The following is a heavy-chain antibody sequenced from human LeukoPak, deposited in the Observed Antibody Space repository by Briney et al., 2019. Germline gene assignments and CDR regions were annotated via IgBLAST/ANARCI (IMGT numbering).Heavy chain of an antibody. Sequence: ASVKVSCKASGYTLTRYYMHWVRQAPGQGLEWMGIINPSGGSTNYAQKFQGRVTMTRDTSTNTVYMELSSLRSEDTAVYYCARGPSITMVRGGQWYYYMDVWGKGTPVTISS. V-gene: IGHV1-46*01. CDR3: ARGPSITMVRGGQWYYYMDV. CDR1: GYTLTRYY. D-gene: IGHD3-10*01. J-gene: IGHJ6*03. CDR2: INPSGGST.